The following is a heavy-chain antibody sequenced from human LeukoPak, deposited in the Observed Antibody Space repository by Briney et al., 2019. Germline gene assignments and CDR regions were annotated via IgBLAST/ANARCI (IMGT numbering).Heavy chain of an antibody. J-gene: IGHJ1*01. CDR2: INHSGST. Sequence: PSETLSLTCAVYGGSFSGYYWSCSRQPPGKGLEWIGEINHSGSTNYNPSLKSRVTILVDTSKNQFSLKLSSVTAADTAVYYCARCHSPVTTKVSYFQHWGQGTLVTVSS. V-gene: IGHV4-34*01. CDR3: ARCHSPVTTKVSYFQH. CDR1: GGSFSGYY. D-gene: IGHD4-17*01.